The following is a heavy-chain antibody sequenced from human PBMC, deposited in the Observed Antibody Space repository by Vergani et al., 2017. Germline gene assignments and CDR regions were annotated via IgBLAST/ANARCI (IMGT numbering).Heavy chain of an antibody. Sequence: QLQLQESGPGLVKPSETLSLTCTVSGGSISSSSYYWGWIRQPPGKGLEWIGSIYYSGSTYYNPSLKSRVTITVDTSKNQFSLKLSSVTAADTAVYYCARGLGYYDSSGYDAFDIWGQGTMVTVSS. CDR3: ARGLGYYDSSGYDAFDI. V-gene: IGHV4-39*07. CDR1: GGSISSSSYY. J-gene: IGHJ3*02. D-gene: IGHD3-22*01. CDR2: IYYSGST.